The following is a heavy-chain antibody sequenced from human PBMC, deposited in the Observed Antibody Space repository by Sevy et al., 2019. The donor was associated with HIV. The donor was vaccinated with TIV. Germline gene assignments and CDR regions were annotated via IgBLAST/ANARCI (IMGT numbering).Heavy chain of an antibody. CDR2: VSGSGGST. J-gene: IGHJ6*02. CDR3: AKDWGYSSSWTYYYGMDV. V-gene: IGHV3-23*01. Sequence: GGSLRLSCAASGFTFNTYAMTWVRQAPGKGLEWVSSVSGSGGSTYYADSVKGRFTISRDNSKNTLYLQMNSLRAEDTAVYYCAKDWGYSSSWTYYYGMDVWGQGTTVTVSS. CDR1: GFTFNTYA. D-gene: IGHD6-13*01.